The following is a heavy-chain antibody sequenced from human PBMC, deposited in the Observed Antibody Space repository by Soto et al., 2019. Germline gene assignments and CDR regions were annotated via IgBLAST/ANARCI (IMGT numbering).Heavy chain of an antibody. D-gene: IGHD3-10*02. CDR3: AKEIKFVRGVIDY. CDR1: GFTFSSYA. J-gene: IGHJ4*02. Sequence: LSLTCAASGFTFSSYAMSWVRQAPGKGLEWVSAISGSGGSTYYADSVKGRFTISRDNSKNTLYLQMNSLRAEDTAVYYCAKEIKFVRGVIDYWGQGTLVTVSS. CDR2: ISGSGGST. V-gene: IGHV3-23*01.